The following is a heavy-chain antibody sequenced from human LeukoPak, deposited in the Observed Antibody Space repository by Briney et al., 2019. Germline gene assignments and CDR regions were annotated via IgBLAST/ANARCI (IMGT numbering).Heavy chain of an antibody. V-gene: IGHV4-30-4*08. CDR3: ARSLYCNTTNCYVTAFDI. Sequence: SQTLSHTCTVSGGSISSGYYYWSWIRQPPGKGLEWIGFIFYSGSTYYDPSLKSRVIISVDTSKNQFSLKVRSVTVADTAVYYCARSLYCNTTNCYVTAFDIRGQGTMVTVSS. J-gene: IGHJ3*02. CDR2: IFYSGST. CDR1: GGSISSGYYY. D-gene: IGHD2-2*01.